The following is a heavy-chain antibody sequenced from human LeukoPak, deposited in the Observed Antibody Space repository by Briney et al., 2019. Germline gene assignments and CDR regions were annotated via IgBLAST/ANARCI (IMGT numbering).Heavy chain of an antibody. V-gene: IGHV3-23*01. D-gene: IGHD3-10*01. CDR2: ISGSGGST. CDR1: GFTFSSYA. J-gene: IGHJ4*02. Sequence: GGSLRLSCAASGFTFSSYAMSWVRQAPGKGLEWVSAISGSGGSTYYADSVKGRFTISRDNSKNTLYLQMSSLRAEDTAVYYCAKDLNYYGSGSYYNALYFDYWGQGTLVTVSS. CDR3: AKDLNYYGSGSYYNALYFDY.